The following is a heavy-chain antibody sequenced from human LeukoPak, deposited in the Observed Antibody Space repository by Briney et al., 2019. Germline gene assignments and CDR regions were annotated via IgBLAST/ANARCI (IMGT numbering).Heavy chain of an antibody. CDR3: ARVGDHYHWYFDL. J-gene: IGHJ2*01. CDR2: LYSGVDT. Sequence: GGSPRLSCEASGFSVGTNYMNWVRQAPGKGLEWVSILYSGVDTYYADSVKGRFTISRDNSKNTLFLQMNSLRADDTAVYYCARVGDHYHWYFDLWGRGTRVSVSS. D-gene: IGHD3-10*01. CDR1: GFSVGTNY. V-gene: IGHV3-53*01.